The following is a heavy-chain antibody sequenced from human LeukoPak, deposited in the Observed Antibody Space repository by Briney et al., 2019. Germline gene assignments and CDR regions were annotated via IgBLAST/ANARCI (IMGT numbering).Heavy chain of an antibody. CDR3: ARDAEVVTTTNYYYYGMDV. CDR1: GYTFPSYF. CDR2: INPTGGST. V-gene: IGHV1-46*01. J-gene: IGHJ6*02. D-gene: IGHD2-21*02. Sequence: ASVKVSCKASGYTFPSYFMHWVRQAPGQGLEWMGIINPTGGSTTYAQKFQGRVTITADESTSTAYMELSSLRSEDTAVYYCARDAEVVTTTNYYYYGMDVWGQGTTVTVSS.